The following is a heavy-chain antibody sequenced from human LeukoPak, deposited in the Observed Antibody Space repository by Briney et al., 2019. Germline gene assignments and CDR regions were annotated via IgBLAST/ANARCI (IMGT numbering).Heavy chain of an antibody. CDR3: VKDGSGSYYTYYFDY. V-gene: IGHV3-66*01. J-gene: IGHJ4*02. Sequence: GGSLRLSCADSGFTVSSNYMRWVRQAPGKGLEWVSVIYSGGSTHYADSVKGRFTISRDNSKNTLYLQMRSLRAEDTAVYYCVKDGSGSYYTYYFDYWGQGTLVTVSS. D-gene: IGHD3-10*01. CDR1: GFTVSSNY. CDR2: IYSGGST.